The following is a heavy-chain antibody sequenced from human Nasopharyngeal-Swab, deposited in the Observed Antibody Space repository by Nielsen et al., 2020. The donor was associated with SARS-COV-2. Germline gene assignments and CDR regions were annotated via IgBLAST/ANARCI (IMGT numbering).Heavy chain of an antibody. D-gene: IGHD6-13*01. V-gene: IGHV3-33*01. Sequence: GGSLRLSCAASGFTFSSYGMHWVRQAPGKGLEWVAVIWYDGSNKYYADSVKGRFTISRDNSKNTPYLQMNSLRAEDTAVYYCARGRSSSWEDYFDYWGQGTLVTVSS. CDR1: GFTFSSYG. CDR2: IWYDGSNK. CDR3: ARGRSSSWEDYFDY. J-gene: IGHJ4*02.